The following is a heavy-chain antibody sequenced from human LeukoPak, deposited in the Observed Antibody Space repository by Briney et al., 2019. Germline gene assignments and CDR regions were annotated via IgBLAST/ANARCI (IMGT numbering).Heavy chain of an antibody. J-gene: IGHJ4*02. CDR2: IYHSGNT. Sequence: SQTLSLTCTVSGGSISSDELYWSWIRQPPGKGLEWIGYIYHSGNTYSNPSLKSRLTISVDTPRNQFSLGLSSVTAADTAVYYCARVTDSLDYWGQGTLVTVSS. CDR1: GGSISSDELY. D-gene: IGHD4-11*01. CDR3: ARVTDSLDY. V-gene: IGHV4-30-4*08.